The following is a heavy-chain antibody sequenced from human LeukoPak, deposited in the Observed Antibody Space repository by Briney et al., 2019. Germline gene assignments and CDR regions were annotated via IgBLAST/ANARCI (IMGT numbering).Heavy chain of an antibody. J-gene: IGHJ4*02. CDR3: ARGPGYYSDSSGYF. CDR1: GGSFSGYY. V-gene: IGHV4-34*01. CDR2: INHSGST. D-gene: IGHD3-22*01. Sequence: PSETLSLTCAVYGGSFSGYYWSWLRQPPGKGLEWIGEINHSGSTNYNPSLKSRVTISVDTSKNQFSLKLSSVTAADTAVYYCARGPGYYSDSSGYFWGQGTLVTVSS.